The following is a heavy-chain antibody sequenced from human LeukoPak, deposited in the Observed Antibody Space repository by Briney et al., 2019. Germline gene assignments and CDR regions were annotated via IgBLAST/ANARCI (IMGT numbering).Heavy chain of an antibody. J-gene: IGHJ3*02. CDR1: GFTFSSYS. D-gene: IGHD1-26*01. V-gene: IGHV3-66*01. Sequence: GGSLRLSCAASGFTFSSYSMTWVRQAPGEGLEWVSLIYSGGSTYYADSVKGRFTISRDNSKNTLYLQMNSLRAEDTAVYYCARDPLIVGATLDAFDIWGQGTMVTVSS. CDR3: ARDPLIVGATLDAFDI. CDR2: IYSGGST.